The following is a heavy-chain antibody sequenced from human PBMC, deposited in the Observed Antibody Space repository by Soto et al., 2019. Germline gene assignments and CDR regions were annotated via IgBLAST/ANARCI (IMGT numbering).Heavy chain of an antibody. Sequence: PGGSLRLSCAASGFTFSSYAMSWVRQAPGKGLEWVSAISGGGGSTYFADSVKGRFTISRDNSKNTLYLQMNSLRAEDTALYYCAKDLLDSSGWYNAFDIWGQGTMVTVSS. J-gene: IGHJ3*02. D-gene: IGHD6-19*01. V-gene: IGHV3-23*01. CDR1: GFTFSSYA. CDR2: ISGGGGST. CDR3: AKDLLDSSGWYNAFDI.